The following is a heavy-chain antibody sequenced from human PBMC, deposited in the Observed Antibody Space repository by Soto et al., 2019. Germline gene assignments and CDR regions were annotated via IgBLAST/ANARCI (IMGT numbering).Heavy chain of an antibody. J-gene: IGHJ4*02. CDR3: ARDSSSSRSFDY. CDR2: INPGNGDT. D-gene: IGHD6-6*01. Sequence: QVLLVQSGAEVKKPGASVRVSCKASGYPFTIYAIHWVRQAPGQSLEWMGWINPGNGDTKYSQIFQGRVTITWDTSARTAYMDLSSLISEDTADHYCARDSSSSRSFDYWGQGARVTVSS. CDR1: GYPFTIYA. V-gene: IGHV1-3*01.